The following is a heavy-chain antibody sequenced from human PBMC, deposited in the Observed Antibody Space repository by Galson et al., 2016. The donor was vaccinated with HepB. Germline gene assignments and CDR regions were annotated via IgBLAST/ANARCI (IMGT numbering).Heavy chain of an antibody. CDR3: ARDPNYEPLNYFDS. CDR1: GFTFSSYG. D-gene: IGHD3-3*01. CDR2: IWYDGSNK. Sequence: SLRLSCAASGFTFSSYGMHWVRQAPGKGLEWVAVIWYDGSNKYYADSVKGRFTISRDNSKNTLYLQMNSLGAEDTAVYYCARDPNYEPLNYFDSWGQGTLVTASS. V-gene: IGHV3-33*01. J-gene: IGHJ4*02.